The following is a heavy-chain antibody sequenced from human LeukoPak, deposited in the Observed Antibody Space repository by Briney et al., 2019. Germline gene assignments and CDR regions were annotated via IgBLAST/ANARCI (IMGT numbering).Heavy chain of an antibody. Sequence: SETLSLTCAVYGGSFSGYYWSWIRQPPGKGLGGIGEINHSGSTNYNPSLTSRVTISVDTSKNQFSLKLSSLTAAGTAVYYCARGRAIKEYYDFWSGLHQYYFDYWGQGTLVTVSS. CDR2: INHSGST. V-gene: IGHV4-34*01. D-gene: IGHD3-3*01. J-gene: IGHJ4*02. CDR1: GGSFSGYY. CDR3: ARGRAIKEYYDFWSGLHQYYFDY.